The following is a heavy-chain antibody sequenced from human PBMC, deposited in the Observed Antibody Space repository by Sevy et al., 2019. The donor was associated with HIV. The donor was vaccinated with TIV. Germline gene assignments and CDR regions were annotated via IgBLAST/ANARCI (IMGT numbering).Heavy chain of an antibody. Sequence: GGSLRLSCAASGFTFSYYGIHWVRQAPGKGLEWVAFITYDGSNKHYADSVKGRFTISRDNSVNTLYLQMNSLRAEDTAMYYCARDRKVVLVVYAIPFDAFDIWGQWTLVTVSS. J-gene: IGHJ3*02. CDR1: GFTFSYYG. CDR3: ARDRKVVLVVYAIPFDAFDI. D-gene: IGHD2-8*02. V-gene: IGHV3-30*02. CDR2: ITYDGSNK.